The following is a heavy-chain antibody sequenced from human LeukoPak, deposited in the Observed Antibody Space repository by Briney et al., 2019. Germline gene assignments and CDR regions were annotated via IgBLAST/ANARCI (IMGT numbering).Heavy chain of an antibody. CDR3: ARADSGSYYCY. CDR2: INPSGGST. D-gene: IGHD1-26*01. J-gene: IGHJ4*02. V-gene: IGHV1-46*01. Sequence: ASVKVSCKASGYSLTTYYMHWVRQAPGQGLEWMAIINPSGGSTNYAQKFQGRVTMTRDTSTSTVYMELSSLRSEDTAVYYCARADSGSYYCYWGQGTLVTVSS. CDR1: GYSLTTYY.